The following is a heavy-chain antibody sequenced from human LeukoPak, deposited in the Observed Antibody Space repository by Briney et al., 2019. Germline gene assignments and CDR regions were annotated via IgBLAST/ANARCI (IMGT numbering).Heavy chain of an antibody. CDR1: GFTFASSA. V-gene: IGHV1-58*02. J-gene: IGHJ6*02. D-gene: IGHD6-19*01. CDR2: IVVGSGNT. Sequence: VASVKVSCKASGFTFASSAMQWVRQARGQRLEWIGWIVVGSGNTNYAQKFQERVTITRDMSTSTAYMELGSLRSEDTAVYYCAAEKADYYGMDVWGQGTTVTVSS. CDR3: AAEKADYYGMDV.